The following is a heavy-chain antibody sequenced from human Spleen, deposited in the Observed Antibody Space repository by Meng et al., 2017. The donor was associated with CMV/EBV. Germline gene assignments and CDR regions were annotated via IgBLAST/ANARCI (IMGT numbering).Heavy chain of an antibody. Sequence: GGSLRLSCAASGFTFSSYAMHWVRQAPGKGLEWVAVISYDGSNKYYADSVKGRFTISRDNSKNTLYLQMNSLRAEDTAVYYCARTRGATTVYFDYWGQGTLVTVSS. CDR2: ISYDGSNK. D-gene: IGHD1-26*01. CDR1: GFTFSSYA. J-gene: IGHJ4*02. CDR3: ARTRGATTVYFDY. V-gene: IGHV3-30*04.